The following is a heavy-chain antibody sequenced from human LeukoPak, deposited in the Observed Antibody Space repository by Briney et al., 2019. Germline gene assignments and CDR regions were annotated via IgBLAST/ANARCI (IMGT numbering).Heavy chain of an antibody. CDR3: VKDFLRSTVTRFDY. D-gene: IGHD4-17*01. J-gene: IGHJ4*02. V-gene: IGHV3-23*01. Sequence: GGSLRLSCAASGFTFSXYXMSWVXQAPGXXXXXXXXISGSGGSTXXXXXXXXXXXXSRDNXKXXXFLQXNSLRAEDTAGYYCVKDFLRSTVTRFDYWGQGTLVTVSS. CDR1: GFTFSXYX. CDR2: ISGSGGST.